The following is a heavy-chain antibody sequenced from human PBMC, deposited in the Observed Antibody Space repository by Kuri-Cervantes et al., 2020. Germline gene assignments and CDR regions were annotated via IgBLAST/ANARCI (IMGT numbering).Heavy chain of an antibody. CDR3: ARDKPGIVEEGAFDI. CDR2: IIPIFGTA. V-gene: IGHV1-69*05. J-gene: IGHJ3*02. D-gene: IGHD1-26*01. CDR1: GGTFSSYD. Sequence: SVKVSCKASGGTFSSYDISWVRQAPGQGLEWMGGIIPIFGTANYAQKFQGKVTITTDESTSTAYMEVSSLRSEDTAVYYCARDKPGIVEEGAFDIWGQGTMVTVSS.